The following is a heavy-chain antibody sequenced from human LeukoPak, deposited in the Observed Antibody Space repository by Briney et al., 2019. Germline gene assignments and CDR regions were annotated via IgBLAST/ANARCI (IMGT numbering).Heavy chain of an antibody. CDR1: GGTFSSYA. J-gene: IGHJ4*02. CDR3: ASGPPNNLDIIVYNSPLLVFNY. D-gene: IGHD5-12*01. V-gene: IGHV1-69*04. Sequence: ASVKVSCKASGGTFSSYAISWVRQAPGQGLEWMGRIIPILGIANYAQKFQGRVTITADKSTSTAYMELSSLRSEDTAVYYCASGPPNNLDIIVYNSPLLVFNYGGQETLFTVSS. CDR2: IIPILGIA.